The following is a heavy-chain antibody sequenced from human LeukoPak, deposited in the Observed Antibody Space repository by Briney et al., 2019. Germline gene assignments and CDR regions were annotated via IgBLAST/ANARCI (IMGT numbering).Heavy chain of an antibody. D-gene: IGHD3-10*01. CDR1: GFTFSNYW. J-gene: IGHJ6*02. CDR3: VRGWFLSVWSYHWDV. Sequence: QTGGSLRLSCVASGFTFSNYWMTWVRQAPGKGLEGVANIKEDGIEKYYVDSVKGRFTISGDDAKNSLYLEINSLRVEDTAIYYCVRGWFLSVWSYHWDVWGQGTTVTVSS. CDR2: IKEDGIEK. V-gene: IGHV3-7*01.